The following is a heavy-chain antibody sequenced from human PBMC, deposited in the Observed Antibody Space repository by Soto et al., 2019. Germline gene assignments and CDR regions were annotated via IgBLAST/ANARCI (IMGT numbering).Heavy chain of an antibody. CDR2: ISGSGGST. J-gene: IGHJ4*02. Sequence: PGGSLRLSCAASGFTFSSYAMSWVRQAPGKGLEWVSAISGSGGSTYYADSVKGRFTISRDNSKNTLYLQMNSLRAEDTAVYYCAKDTRSGWSPTIFDYWGQGTLVNVSS. V-gene: IGHV3-23*01. CDR3: AKDTRSGWSPTIFDY. CDR1: GFTFSSYA. D-gene: IGHD6-19*01.